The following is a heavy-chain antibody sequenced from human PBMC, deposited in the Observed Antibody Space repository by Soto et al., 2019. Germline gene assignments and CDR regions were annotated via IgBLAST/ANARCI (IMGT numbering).Heavy chain of an antibody. CDR2: ISYDGSDK. D-gene: IGHD3-3*01. CDR3: AKHPPRGEWLLAWFDR. J-gene: IGHJ5*02. CDR1: GFTLSGYG. V-gene: IGHV3-30*18. Sequence: PGGPLRISCAASGFTLSGYGLHWVRQAPGKGLEGVALISYDGSDKNYGDSVKGRFTISIDGSKNTLYMQMDSLRAEGTAVYYWAKHPPRGEWLLAWFDRWGQGNLVTGAS.